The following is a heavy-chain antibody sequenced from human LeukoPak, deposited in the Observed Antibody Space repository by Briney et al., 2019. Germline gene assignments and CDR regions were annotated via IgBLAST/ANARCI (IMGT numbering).Heavy chain of an antibody. CDR1: GGTFNNYA. Sequence: SVKVSCKASGGTFNNYAISWVRQAPGQGLEWMGGIIPLFGTANYAQKFLGRVIITADESTSTTHMYLSSLKSEDTAVYYCARERAGYGSGSYYYYWGQGTLVTVSS. D-gene: IGHD3-10*01. CDR2: IIPLFGTA. V-gene: IGHV1-69*13. J-gene: IGHJ4*02. CDR3: ARERAGYGSGSYYYY.